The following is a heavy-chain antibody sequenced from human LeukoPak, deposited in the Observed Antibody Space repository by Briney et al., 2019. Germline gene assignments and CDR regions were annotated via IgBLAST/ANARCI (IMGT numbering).Heavy chain of an antibody. Sequence: ASVKVSCKASGYTFTSYYMRWVRQAPGQGLEWMGIINPSGGSTSYAQKFQGRVTMTRDTSTSTVYMELSSLRSEDTAVYYCARALVGATIFDYWGQGTLVTVSS. CDR2: INPSGGST. CDR1: GYTFTSYY. J-gene: IGHJ4*02. D-gene: IGHD1-26*01. CDR3: ARALVGATIFDY. V-gene: IGHV1-46*01.